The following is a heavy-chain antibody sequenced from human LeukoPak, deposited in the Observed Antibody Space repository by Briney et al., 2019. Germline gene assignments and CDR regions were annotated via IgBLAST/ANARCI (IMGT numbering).Heavy chain of an antibody. D-gene: IGHD3-10*01. CDR2: ISGSGGST. Sequence: HPGGSLRLSCAASGFTFSSYAMSWVRQAPGKGLEWVSAISGSGGSTYYADSVKGRFTISRDNSKNTLYLQMNSLRAEDTAVYYCANGMIRGVSGYWGRGTLVTVSS. CDR3: ANGMIRGVSGY. V-gene: IGHV3-23*01. J-gene: IGHJ4*02. CDR1: GFTFSSYA.